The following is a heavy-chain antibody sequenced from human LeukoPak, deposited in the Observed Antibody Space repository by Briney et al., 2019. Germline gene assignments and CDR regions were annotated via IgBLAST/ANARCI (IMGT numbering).Heavy chain of an antibody. Sequence: ASVKVSCKASGYTFTSYDINWVRQAPGQGLEWMGWINPNSGGTNYAQKFQGRVTMTRDTSISTAYMELSRLRSDDTAVYYCARSIAVAATYYYYYMDVWGKGTTVTVSS. CDR3: ARSIAVAATYYYYYMDV. CDR2: INPNSGGT. J-gene: IGHJ6*03. V-gene: IGHV1-2*02. CDR1: GYTFTSYD. D-gene: IGHD6-19*01.